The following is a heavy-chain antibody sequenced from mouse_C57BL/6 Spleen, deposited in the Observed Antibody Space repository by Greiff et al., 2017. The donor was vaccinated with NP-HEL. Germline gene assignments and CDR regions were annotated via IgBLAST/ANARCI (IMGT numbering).Heavy chain of an antibody. V-gene: IGHV1-7*01. CDR3: ARSGNYGGVPYYFDY. Sequence: VQLQQSGAELAKPGASVKLSCKASGFTFTSYWMHWVKQRPGQGLEWIGYINPSSGYTKYNQKFKVKATLTADKSSSTAYMQLSSLTYEDSAVYYCARSGNYGGVPYYFDYWGQGTTLTVSS. J-gene: IGHJ2*01. D-gene: IGHD1-1*01. CDR2: INPSSGYT. CDR1: GFTFTSYW.